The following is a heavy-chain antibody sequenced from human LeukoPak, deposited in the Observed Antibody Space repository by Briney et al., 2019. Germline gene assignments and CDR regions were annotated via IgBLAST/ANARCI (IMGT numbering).Heavy chain of an antibody. CDR2: ISWNSGSI. J-gene: IGHJ4*02. CDR1: GFTFDDYA. CDR3: AKGKDYYGPIDY. V-gene: IGHV3-9*01. Sequence: GGSLRLSCAASGFTFDDYAMHLVRQAPGKGLELVSGISWNSGSIGYADSVKGRFTISRDNAKNSLYLQMNSLRAEDTALYYCAKGKDYYGPIDYWGQGTLVTVSS. D-gene: IGHD3-10*01.